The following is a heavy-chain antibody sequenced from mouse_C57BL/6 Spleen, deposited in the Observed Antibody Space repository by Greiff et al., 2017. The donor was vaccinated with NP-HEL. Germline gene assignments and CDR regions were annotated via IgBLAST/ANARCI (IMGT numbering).Heavy chain of an antibody. CDR2: IYPGDGDT. D-gene: IGHD2-10*01. CDR3: ARPAYRGFAY. CDR1: GYAFSSSW. V-gene: IGHV1-82*01. Sequence: QVQLKESGPELVKPGASVKISCKASGYAFSSSWMNWVKQRPGKGLEWIGRIYPGDGDTNYNGKFKGKATLTADKSSSTAYMQLSSLTSEDSAVYFCARPAYRGFAYWGQGTLVTVSA. J-gene: IGHJ3*01.